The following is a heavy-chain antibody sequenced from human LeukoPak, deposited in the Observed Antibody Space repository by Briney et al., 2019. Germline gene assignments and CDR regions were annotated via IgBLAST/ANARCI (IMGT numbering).Heavy chain of an antibody. CDR1: GFTFSVSW. D-gene: IGHD6-13*01. J-gene: IGHJ4*02. CDR3: ARGGSSWPLPFDY. V-gene: IGHV3-48*01. CDR2: ISSSSSTI. Sequence: GGSLRLSCAASGFTFSVSWMNWVRQAPGKGLEWVSYISSSSSTIYYADSVKGRFTISRDNAKNSLYLQMNSLRAEDTAVYYCARGGSSWPLPFDYWGQGTLVTVSS.